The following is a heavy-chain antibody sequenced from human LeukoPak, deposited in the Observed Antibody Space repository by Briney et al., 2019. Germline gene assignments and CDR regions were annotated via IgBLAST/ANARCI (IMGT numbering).Heavy chain of an antibody. D-gene: IGHD4-11*01. CDR2: INHSGST. CDR1: GGSISSYY. V-gene: IGHV4-34*01. J-gene: IGHJ5*02. CDR3: ARDVTTPNWFDP. Sequence: QTSETLSLTCTVSGGSISSYYWSWIRQPPGKGLEWIGEINHSGSTNYNPSLKSRVTISVDTSKNQFSLKLSSVTAADTAVYYCARDVTTPNWFDPWGQGTLVTVSS.